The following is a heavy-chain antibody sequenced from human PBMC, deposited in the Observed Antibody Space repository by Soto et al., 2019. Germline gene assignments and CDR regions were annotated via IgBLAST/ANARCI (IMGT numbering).Heavy chain of an antibody. CDR3: ARDMPYAAGSLAGCDY. Sequence: SETLSLTCTVSGDSITGSYWSWIRQPPGETLEWIGYIYHSGTTTYNPSLKSRVSISVDTSKNQFSLRLTSVIAADTAVYYCARDMPYAAGSLAGCDYWGQGILVTVSS. CDR1: GDSITGSY. CDR2: IYHSGTT. D-gene: IGHD1-26*01. J-gene: IGHJ4*02. V-gene: IGHV4-59*01.